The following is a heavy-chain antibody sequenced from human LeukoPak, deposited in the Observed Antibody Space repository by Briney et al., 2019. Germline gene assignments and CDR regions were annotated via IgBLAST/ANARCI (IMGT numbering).Heavy chain of an antibody. V-gene: IGHV4-38-2*02. CDR3: ARDLAAAGTIDP. CDR1: GYSISTNNY. J-gene: IGHJ5*02. Sequence: PSETLSLTCTVSGYSISTNNYWGWIRQPPGKGLEWIGSLYHSGSTYYNPSLKSRVTISVDTSKNQFSLRMNSLTAADTAVYYCARDLAAAGTIDPWGQGTLVTVSS. CDR2: LYHSGST. D-gene: IGHD6-13*01.